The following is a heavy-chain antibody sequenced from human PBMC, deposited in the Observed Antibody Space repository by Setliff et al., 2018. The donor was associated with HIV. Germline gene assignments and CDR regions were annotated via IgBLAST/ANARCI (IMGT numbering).Heavy chain of an antibody. D-gene: IGHD2-15*01. CDR3: ARGYCSGGSCYAPFDY. CDR2: IKPSTGGI. J-gene: IGHJ4*02. Sequence: ASVKVSCKASGDTLTGYYMHWVRQAPGQGLEWMGWIKPSTGGINFAQKFQGRVTMTRDTSISTAYMELSRLRSDDTAVYYCARGYCSGGSCYAPFDYWGQGTLVTVPQ. CDR1: GDTLTGYY. V-gene: IGHV1-2*02.